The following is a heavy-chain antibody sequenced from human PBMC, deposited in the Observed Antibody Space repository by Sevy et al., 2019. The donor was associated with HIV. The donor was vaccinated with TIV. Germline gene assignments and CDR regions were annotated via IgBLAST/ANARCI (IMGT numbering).Heavy chain of an antibody. D-gene: IGHD6-19*01. V-gene: IGHV3-21*01. Sequence: GGSLRLSCAASGFTFSSYSMIWVRQAPGKGLEWVSSISSSSSYIYYADSVKGRFTISRDNAKNSLYLQMNSLRAEDTAVYYCARDRGIAVATDAFDIWGQGTMVTVSS. CDR2: ISSSSSYI. CDR3: ARDRGIAVATDAFDI. J-gene: IGHJ3*02. CDR1: GFTFSSYS.